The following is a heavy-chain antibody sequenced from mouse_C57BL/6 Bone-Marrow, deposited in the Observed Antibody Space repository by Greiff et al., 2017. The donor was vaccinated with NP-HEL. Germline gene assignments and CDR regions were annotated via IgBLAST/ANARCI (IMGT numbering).Heavy chain of an antibody. CDR1: GYTFTSYW. CDR2: IYPGNSDT. Sequence: VQLQQSGTVLARPGASVKMSCKTSGYTFTSYWMHWVKQRPGQGLEWIGAIYPGNSDTSYNQKFEGKAKLTAVTSASTAYMELSSLTNEDSAVYYCTGGIWFAYWGQGTLVTVSA. V-gene: IGHV1-5*01. J-gene: IGHJ3*01. CDR3: TGGIWFAY.